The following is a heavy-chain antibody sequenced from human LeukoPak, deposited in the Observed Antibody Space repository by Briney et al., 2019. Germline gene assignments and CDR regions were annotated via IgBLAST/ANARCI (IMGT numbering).Heavy chain of an antibody. Sequence: PGGSLRLSCEASGFTFSAYAMTWVRQAPGKGLEWVSLINGDGGSTFYADSVKGRFTISRDNSKNSLYLQMSSLRSEDTALYYCARESDSSGWYDYWGQGTLVTVSS. D-gene: IGHD6-19*01. V-gene: IGHV3-43*02. CDR2: INGDGGST. J-gene: IGHJ4*02. CDR3: ARESDSSGWYDY. CDR1: GFTFSAYA.